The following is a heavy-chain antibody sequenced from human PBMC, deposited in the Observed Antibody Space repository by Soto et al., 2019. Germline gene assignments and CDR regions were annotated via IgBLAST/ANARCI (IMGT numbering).Heavy chain of an antibody. V-gene: IGHV4-34*01. Sequence: QVQLQQWGAGLLKPSETLSLTCAVYGGSFSGYYWSWIRQPPGKGLEWIGEINHSGSTNYNPSLKSRVTISVDTSKNQFSPKLSSVTAADTAVYYCARKPYYYYGMDVWGQGTTVTVSS. CDR2: INHSGST. CDR3: ARKPYYYYGMDV. CDR1: GGSFSGYY. J-gene: IGHJ6*02.